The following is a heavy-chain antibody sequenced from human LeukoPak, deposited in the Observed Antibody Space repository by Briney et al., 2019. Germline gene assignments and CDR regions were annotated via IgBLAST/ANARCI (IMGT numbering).Heavy chain of an antibody. CDR1: GFTLSLYW. D-gene: IGHD6-13*01. V-gene: IGHV3-7*01. J-gene: IGHJ4*02. CDR3: ARDIAPAGLFFDY. Sequence: GGSLRLSCAASGFTLSLYWMSWVRQAPGKGLEWVANTKYDGSEKDYVDSVKGRFTISRDNAKNSLYLQMDSLRVGDTAVYYCARDIAPAGLFFDYWGQGTLVTVSS. CDR2: TKYDGSEK.